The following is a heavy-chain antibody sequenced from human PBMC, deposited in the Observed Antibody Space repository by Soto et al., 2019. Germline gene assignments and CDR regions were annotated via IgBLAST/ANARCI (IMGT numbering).Heavy chain of an antibody. CDR1: GYTFTSYD. J-gene: IGHJ6*02. Sequence: ASVKVSCKASGYTFTSYDINWVRQATGQGLEWMGWMNPNSGNTGYAQKFQGRVTMTRNTSISTAYMELSSLRSEDTAVYYCARGREVRDNMDVWGQGTTVTVSS. CDR3: ARGREVRDNMDV. CDR2: MNPNSGNT. D-gene: IGHD3-10*01. V-gene: IGHV1-8*01.